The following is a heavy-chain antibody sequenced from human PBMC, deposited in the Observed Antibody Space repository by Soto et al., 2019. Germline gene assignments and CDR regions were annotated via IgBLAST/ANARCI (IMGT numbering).Heavy chain of an antibody. V-gene: IGHV4-59*01. J-gene: IGHJ4*02. D-gene: IGHD3-9*01. Sequence: SETLSLTCTVSGGSISSYYWSWIRQPPGKGLEWIGYIYYSGSTNYNPSLKSRVTISVDTSKNQFSLKLSSVTAADTAVYYCARASLRRYFDWSVYFDYWGQGTLVTVSS. CDR2: IYYSGST. CDR1: GGSISSYY. CDR3: ARASLRRYFDWSVYFDY.